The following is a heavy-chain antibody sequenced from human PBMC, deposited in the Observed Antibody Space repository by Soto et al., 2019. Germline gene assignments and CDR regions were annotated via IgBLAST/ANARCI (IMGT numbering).Heavy chain of an antibody. CDR1: GGSISSGGYY. J-gene: IGHJ6*03. D-gene: IGHD2-2*01. Sequence: SETLSLTCTVSGGSISSGGYYWSWIRQHTGKGLEWIGYIYYSGSTYYNPSLKSRVTISVDTSKNQLSLKLSSVTAADTAVYYCARGRDDCSSTSCYVPGYYYYYMDVWGKGTTVTVSS. V-gene: IGHV4-31*03. CDR3: ARGRDDCSSTSCYVPGYYYYYMDV. CDR2: IYYSGST.